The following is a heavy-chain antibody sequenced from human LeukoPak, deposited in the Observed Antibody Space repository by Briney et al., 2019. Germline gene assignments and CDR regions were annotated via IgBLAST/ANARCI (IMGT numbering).Heavy chain of an antibody. CDR1: GFTLRDHY. D-gene: IGHD3-16*01. Sequence: PGGSLRLSCAGSGFTLRDHYMDWVRQAPGKGLEWVGRTRNKANSYTTEYAAAVKGRFTISRDDSKNSLYLQMNSLKTWDTAVYYCAREPYDYIWGSYTPETYYIDYWGQGTLVTVSS. V-gene: IGHV3-72*01. CDR2: TRNKANSYTT. J-gene: IGHJ4*02. CDR3: AREPYDYIWGSYTPETYYIDY.